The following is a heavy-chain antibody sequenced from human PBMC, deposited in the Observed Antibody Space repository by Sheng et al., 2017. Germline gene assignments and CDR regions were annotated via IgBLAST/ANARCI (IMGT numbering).Heavy chain of an antibody. J-gene: IGHJ6*03. D-gene: IGHD2-21*01. CDR3: ARGGGDYYYYMNV. Sequence: QVQLVESGGGVVQPWRSLRLSCAASGFTFSTYGMHWVRQAPGKGLEWVAVIWYDGSDKYYADSVKGRFTISRDNSKNTLYLQMNSLRAEDTAVYYCARGGGDYYYYMNVWGQGTTVTVSS. V-gene: IGHV3-33*08. CDR2: IWYDGSDK. CDR1: GFTFSTYG.